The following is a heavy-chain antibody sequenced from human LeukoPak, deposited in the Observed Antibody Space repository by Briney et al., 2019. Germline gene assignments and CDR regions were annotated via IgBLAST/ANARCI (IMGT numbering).Heavy chain of an antibody. CDR2: INHSGST. D-gene: IGHD4-17*01. J-gene: IGHJ4*02. CDR1: GGSFSGYY. V-gene: IGHV4-34*01. Sequence: SETLSLTCAVYGGSFSGYYWSWIRQPPGKGLEWIGEINHSGSTNYNPSLKSRVTISVDTSKNQFSLKLSSVTAADTAVYYCARSDYGDYYFDYWGQGNLVNVSS. CDR3: ARSDYGDYYFDY.